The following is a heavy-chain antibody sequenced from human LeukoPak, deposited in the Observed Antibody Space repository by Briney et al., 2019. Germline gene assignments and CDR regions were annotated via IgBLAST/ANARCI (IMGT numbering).Heavy chain of an antibody. Sequence: VSVKVSCKASGYTFINYDINWVRQATGQGLEWMGWMNPNSGNTGHAQKFQGRVTMTRNTSISTAYMELSSLRSEDTAVYYCARALGRWLPNDYWGQGTLVTVSS. J-gene: IGHJ4*02. D-gene: IGHD5-24*01. CDR1: GYTFINYD. CDR2: MNPNSGNT. CDR3: ARALGRWLPNDY. V-gene: IGHV1-8*01.